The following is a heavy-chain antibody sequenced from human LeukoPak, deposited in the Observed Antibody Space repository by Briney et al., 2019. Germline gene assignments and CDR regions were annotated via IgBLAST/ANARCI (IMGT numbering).Heavy chain of an antibody. D-gene: IGHD2-15*01. CDR3: TTRACHAGGCSSSYYGLHF. J-gene: IGHJ6*02. CDR2: IIPIFGTA. Sequence: GASVKVFCKASGNSISNYAVSWVRQAPGQGFEWMGGIIPIFGTADYAQKFQGRVTITADQSTSTTYMALSSLKSEDTATYYCTTRACHAGGCSSSYYGLHFWGQGTTVSVSS. CDR1: GNSISNYA. V-gene: IGHV1-69*13.